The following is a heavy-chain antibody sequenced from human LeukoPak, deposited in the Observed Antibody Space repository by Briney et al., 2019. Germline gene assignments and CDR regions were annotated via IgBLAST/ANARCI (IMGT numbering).Heavy chain of an antibody. J-gene: IGHJ6*02. Sequence: GASVKVSCKASGGTFSSYAIGWVRQAPGQGLEWMGGIIPIFGTANYAQKFQGRVTITADESTSTAYMELSSLRSEDTAVYYCARDGYCSGGSCYEFYYYYGMDVWGQGTTVTVSS. CDR3: ARDGYCSGGSCYEFYYYYGMDV. CDR1: GGTFSSYA. V-gene: IGHV1-69*01. CDR2: IIPIFGTA. D-gene: IGHD2-15*01.